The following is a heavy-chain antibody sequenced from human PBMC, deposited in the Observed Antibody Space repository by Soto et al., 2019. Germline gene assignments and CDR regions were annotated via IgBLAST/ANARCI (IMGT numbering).Heavy chain of an antibody. V-gene: IGHV4-39*01. CDR3: ARHKSNWENNWFDP. J-gene: IGHJ5*02. CDR2: IYYSGST. Sequence: PSETLSLTCTDSGGSISSSSYYWGWIRQPPGKGLEWIGSIYYSGSTYYNPSLKSRVTISVDTSKNQFSLKLSSVTAADTAVYYCARHKSNWENNWFDPWGQGTLVTVSS. D-gene: IGHD7-27*01. CDR1: GGSISSSSYY.